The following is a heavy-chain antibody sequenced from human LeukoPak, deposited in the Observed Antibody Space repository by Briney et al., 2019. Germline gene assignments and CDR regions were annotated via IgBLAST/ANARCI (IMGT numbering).Heavy chain of an antibody. CDR3: ATDYSNHNWFDP. CDR1: GGSFSGYY. CDR2: TNHSGST. J-gene: IGHJ5*02. D-gene: IGHD4-11*01. V-gene: IGHV4-34*01. Sequence: SETLSLTCAVYGGSFSGYYWSWIRQPPGKGLEWIGETNHSGSTNYNPSLKSRVTISVDTSKNQFSLKLSSVTAADTAVYYCATDYSNHNWFDPWGQGTLVTVSS.